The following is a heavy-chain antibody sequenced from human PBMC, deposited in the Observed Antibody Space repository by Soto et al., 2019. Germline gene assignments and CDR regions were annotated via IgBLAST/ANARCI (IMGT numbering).Heavy chain of an antibody. V-gene: IGHV3-15*01. CDR3: STDIGIYGLDI. CDR2: IKSKTDGGTA. D-gene: IGHD1-26*01. J-gene: IGHJ6*02. Sequence: EVQLVESGGGFVQPGGSLRLSCVASRFSFTNAWMSWVRQAPGKGPEWVGRIKSKTDGGTADYAAPVKGRFTISRDGSQNTLYLHMDSLKTEHTALYHCSTDIGIYGLDIWGQGTTVTVSS. CDR1: RFSFTNAW.